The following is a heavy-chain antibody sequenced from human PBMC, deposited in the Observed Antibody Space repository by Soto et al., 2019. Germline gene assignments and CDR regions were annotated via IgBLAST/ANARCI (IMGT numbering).Heavy chain of an antibody. CDR2: IIPVFDKA. CDR3: ARLRRDCGEAFEL. J-gene: IGHJ3*01. Sequence: QVQLVQSGADVKKPGSSVKVSCKTSGGSFGSSAISWVRQAPAQGLEWMGEIIPVFDKANYAQNFQGRLTITADELTGTVFMELSSLRSEDTAVYFCARLRRDCGEAFELWGLGTFVTVSS. V-gene: IGHV1-69*01. CDR1: GGSFGSSA. D-gene: IGHD2-21*01.